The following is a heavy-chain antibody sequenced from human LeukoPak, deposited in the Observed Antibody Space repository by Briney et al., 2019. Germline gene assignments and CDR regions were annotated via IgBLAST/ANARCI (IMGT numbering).Heavy chain of an antibody. CDR2: INPNSGGT. Sequence: ASLKVSCKASGYTSTGYYMHWVRKAPRQGREWMGWINPNSGGTNYAQTFQGRVTMTRDTSISTAYMELSRLRSDDTAVYYCAREMPIAAAGSAEYFQHWGQGTLVTVSS. CDR3: AREMPIAAAGSAEYFQH. CDR1: GYTSTGYY. D-gene: IGHD6-13*01. J-gene: IGHJ1*01. V-gene: IGHV1-2*02.